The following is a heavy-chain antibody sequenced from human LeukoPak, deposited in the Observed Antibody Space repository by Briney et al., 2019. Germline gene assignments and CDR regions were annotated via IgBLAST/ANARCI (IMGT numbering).Heavy chain of an antibody. CDR2: IWYDGSNK. V-gene: IGHV3-33*01. CDR3: ARDLCSSTSCYSDY. D-gene: IGHD2-2*02. CDR1: GFTFSSYG. Sequence: PGGSLRLSCAASGFTFSSYGMHWVRQAPGKGLEWVAVIWYDGSNKYYADSVKGRFTISRDNSKNTLYLQMNSLRAEDTAVYYCARDLCSSTSCYSDYWGQGTLVTVSS. J-gene: IGHJ4*02.